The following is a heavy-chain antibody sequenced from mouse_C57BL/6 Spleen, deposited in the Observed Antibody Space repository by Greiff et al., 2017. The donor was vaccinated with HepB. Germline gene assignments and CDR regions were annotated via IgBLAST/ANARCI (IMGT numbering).Heavy chain of an antibody. D-gene: IGHD2-2*01. CDR1: GYTFTSYW. Sequence: VQLQQPGAELVRPGSSVKLSCKASGYTFTSYWMDWVKQRPGQGLEWIGNIYPSDSETHYNQKFKDKATLTVDKSSSTAYMQLSSLTSEDSAVYYCAREGVTTGYYFDYWGQGTTRTVSS. CDR2: IYPSDSET. J-gene: IGHJ2*01. V-gene: IGHV1-61*01. CDR3: AREGVTTGYYFDY.